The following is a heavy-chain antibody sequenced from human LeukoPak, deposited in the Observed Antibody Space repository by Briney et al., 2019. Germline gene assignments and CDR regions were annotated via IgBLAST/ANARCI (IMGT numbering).Heavy chain of an antibody. J-gene: IGHJ6*04. Sequence: GGSLRLSCAASGFTFSSYRMNWVRQAPWKGLEWVSSISSSSIYKYYADSVKGRFTISRDNAKNSLYLQMNSLRAEDTAVYYCAELGITMIGGVWGKGTTVTISS. V-gene: IGHV3-21*01. CDR2: ISSSSIYK. CDR3: AELGITMIGGV. D-gene: IGHD3-10*02. CDR1: GFTFSSYR.